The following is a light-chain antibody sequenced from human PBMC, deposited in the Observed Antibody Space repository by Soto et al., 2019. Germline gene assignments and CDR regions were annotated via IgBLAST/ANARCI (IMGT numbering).Light chain of an antibody. CDR1: QSVSSS. V-gene: IGKV3-11*01. CDR3: QQRSNWPLT. J-gene: IGKJ4*01. CDR2: DAS. Sequence: IVLTQSPATLPLSPGERATLSCRASQSVSSSLAWYQQKPGQAPRLLIYDASNRTTGIPARFSGSGSGTDLTLTISSLEPEDFAVYYCQQRSNWPLTFGGGTKVEIK.